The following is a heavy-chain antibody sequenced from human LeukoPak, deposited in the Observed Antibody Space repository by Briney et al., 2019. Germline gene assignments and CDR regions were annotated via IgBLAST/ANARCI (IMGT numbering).Heavy chain of an antibody. CDR1: GFTFRSYA. CDR3: AKLRGYTGYDSDYFDY. V-gene: IGHV3-23*01. D-gene: IGHD5-12*01. Sequence: GGSLRLSCAASGFTFRSYAMSWVRQAPGKGLDWVSTITGSGGTTYYADSADSVKGRLTISRDNSKNTLYLQMNSLTAEDTAVYYCAKLRGYTGYDSDYFDYWGHGTLVTVSS. J-gene: IGHJ4*01. CDR2: ITGSGGTT.